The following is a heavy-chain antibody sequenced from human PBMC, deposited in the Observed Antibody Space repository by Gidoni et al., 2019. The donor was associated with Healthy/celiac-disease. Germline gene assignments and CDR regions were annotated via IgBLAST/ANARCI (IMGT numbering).Heavy chain of an antibody. Sequence: EVQLVESWGGLVKPGGSLRLSCAASGFTFRSYSMNWVRQAPGKGLEWVSSISSSSSYIYDADSVKGRFTISRDNAKNSLYLQMNSRRAEDTAVYYCARDLLVAAAGPNYGMDVWGQGTTVTVSS. D-gene: IGHD6-13*01. J-gene: IGHJ6*02. CDR3: ARDLLVAAAGPNYGMDV. CDR1: GFTFRSYS. CDR2: ISSSSSYI. V-gene: IGHV3-21*01.